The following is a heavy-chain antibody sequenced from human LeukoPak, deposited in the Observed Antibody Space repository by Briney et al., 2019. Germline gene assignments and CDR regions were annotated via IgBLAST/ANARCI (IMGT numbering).Heavy chain of an antibody. Sequence: GGSLRLSYEASGLTFSKSWMHWVRQAPGKGLVWVSRIDNDGRTTSYAGSVKGRFTISRDNAKNTLYLQMNSLRAEDTAVYYCARVSGLGMNEHYQHWGQGTLVTVPS. V-gene: IGHV3-74*01. J-gene: IGHJ1*01. CDR1: GLTFSKSW. CDR2: IDNDGRTT. D-gene: IGHD3-10*01. CDR3: ARVSGLGMNEHYQH.